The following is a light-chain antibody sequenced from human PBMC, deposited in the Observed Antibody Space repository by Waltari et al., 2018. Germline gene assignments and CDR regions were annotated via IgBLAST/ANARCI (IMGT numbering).Light chain of an antibody. CDR1: SSDVGGYNS. CDR3: SSYTSSDTYV. J-gene: IGLJ1*01. CDR2: DVS. Sequence: QSALTQPASVSGSPGQSITISCTGTSSDVGGYNSFSWYQQHPVKAPKLMIYDVSNRPSGVSNRFFGSKFGNKASLTISGLQAEDEADYYCSSYTSSDTYVFGTGTKVTVL. V-gene: IGLV2-14*03.